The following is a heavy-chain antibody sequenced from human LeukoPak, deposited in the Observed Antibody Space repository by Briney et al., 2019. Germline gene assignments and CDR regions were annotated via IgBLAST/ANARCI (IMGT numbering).Heavy chain of an antibody. CDR3: ARLIGDIAVSGTSWFDP. J-gene: IGHJ5*02. V-gene: IGHV4-59*11. D-gene: IGHD6-19*01. Sequence: PSETLSLTCTVSGGSISSHYWSWIRRAPGKGLEWIGYIYYSGSTNYNPSLKSRVTISVDTSKNQFSLKLSSVTAADTAMYYCARLIGDIAVSGTSWFDPWGQGTLVTVSS. CDR2: IYYSGST. CDR1: GGSISSHY.